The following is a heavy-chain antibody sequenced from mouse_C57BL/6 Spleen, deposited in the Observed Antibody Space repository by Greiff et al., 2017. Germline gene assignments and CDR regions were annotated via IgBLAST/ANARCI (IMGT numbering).Heavy chain of an antibody. V-gene: IGHV1-64*01. D-gene: IGHD1-1*01. Sequence: QVQLKQPGAELVKPGASVKLSCKASGYTFTSYWMHWVKQRPGQGLEWIGMIHPNSGSTNYNEKFKSKATLTVDKSSSTAYMQLSSLTSEDSAVYYCAREGITTGDYWGQGTTLTVSS. CDR1: GYTFTSYW. J-gene: IGHJ2*01. CDR2: IHPNSGST. CDR3: AREGITTGDY.